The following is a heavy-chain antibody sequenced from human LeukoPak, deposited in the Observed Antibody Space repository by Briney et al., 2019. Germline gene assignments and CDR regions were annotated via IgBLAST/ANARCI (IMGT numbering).Heavy chain of an antibody. Sequence: SETLSLTCAVYGGSFSGYYWSWIRQPPGKGLEWIGEINHGGSTNYNPSLKSRVTISVDTSKNQFSLKLSSVTAADTAVYYCARGVFSLRYFDLWGRGTLVTVSS. CDR1: GGSFSGYY. V-gene: IGHV4-34*01. CDR3: ARGVFSLRYFDL. J-gene: IGHJ2*01. CDR2: INHGGST. D-gene: IGHD3-9*01.